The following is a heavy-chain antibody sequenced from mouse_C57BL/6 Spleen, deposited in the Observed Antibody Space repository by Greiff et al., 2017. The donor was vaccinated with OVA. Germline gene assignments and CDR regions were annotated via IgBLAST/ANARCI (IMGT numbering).Heavy chain of an antibody. D-gene: IGHD3-3*01. J-gene: IGHJ2*01. Sequence: QVQLKESGAELVRPGASVTLSCKASGYTFTDYEMHWVKQTPVHGLEWIGAIDPETGGTAYNQKFKGKAILTADKSSSTAYMELRSLTSEDSAVYYCTRGLALDYWGQGTTLTVSS. CDR2: IDPETGGT. CDR1: GYTFTDYE. V-gene: IGHV1-15*01. CDR3: TRGLALDY.